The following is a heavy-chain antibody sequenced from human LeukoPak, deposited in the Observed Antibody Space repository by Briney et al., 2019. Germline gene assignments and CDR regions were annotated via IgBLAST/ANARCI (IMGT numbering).Heavy chain of an antibody. CDR3: AKDRAPMVVHYYMDV. D-gene: IGHD6-6*01. CDR2: IQYDGSNK. CDR1: GFTFSIYG. V-gene: IGHV3-30*02. Sequence: PGGSLRLSCAASGFTFSIYGMQWVRQAPGKGLEWVAFIQYDGSNKYYADSVKGRFTISRDNSKNTLYLQMNSLRGEDTAVYYCAKDRAPMVVHYYMDVWGKGTTVTVSS. J-gene: IGHJ6*03.